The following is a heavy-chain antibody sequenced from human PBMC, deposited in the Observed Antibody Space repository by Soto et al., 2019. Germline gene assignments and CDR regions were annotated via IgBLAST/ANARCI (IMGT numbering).Heavy chain of an antibody. V-gene: IGHV3-21*01. Sequence: EVQLVESGGGLVKPGGSLRLSCAASRFTFNIYTMNWVRQAPRKGLEWVSAISGSGRYIYYAESVKGRSTISRDNAKNSLYLKMSSLRAEDTAVYYCARDPSGGRPGFDYWGQGTQVTVSS. CDR1: RFTFNIYT. J-gene: IGHJ4*02. CDR3: ARDPSGGRPGFDY. CDR2: ISGSGRYI. D-gene: IGHD3-3*01.